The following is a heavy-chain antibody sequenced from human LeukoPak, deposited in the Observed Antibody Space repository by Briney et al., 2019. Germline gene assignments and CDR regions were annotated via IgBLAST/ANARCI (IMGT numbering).Heavy chain of an antibody. CDR1: GFTFNTYT. V-gene: IGHV3-48*01. D-gene: IGHD3-16*02. CDR3: AKERHDYVWGSYRDFDY. Sequence: GGSLRLSCAASGFTFNTYTMNWVRQAPGKGLEWVSYISGSSGIIDYADSVRGRFTISRDNSKNTLYLQMNSLRAEDTAVYYCAKERHDYVWGSYRDFDYWGQGTLVTVSS. CDR2: ISGSSGII. J-gene: IGHJ4*02.